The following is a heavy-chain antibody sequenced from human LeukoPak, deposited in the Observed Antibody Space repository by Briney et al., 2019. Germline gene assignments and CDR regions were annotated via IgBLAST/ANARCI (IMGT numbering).Heavy chain of an antibody. D-gene: IGHD3-16*02. CDR1: GYTFTSYY. CDR2: INPSGGSA. Sequence: ASVKVSCKASGYTFTSYYIHWVRQAPGQGLEWMGIINPSGGSASYAQKFQGRVTMTRDTSTSTVYMELSSLRSEDTAVYYCARGPDYDYVWGSYRSPNWFDPWGQGTLVTVSS. V-gene: IGHV1-46*01. J-gene: IGHJ5*02. CDR3: ARGPDYDYVWGSYRSPNWFDP.